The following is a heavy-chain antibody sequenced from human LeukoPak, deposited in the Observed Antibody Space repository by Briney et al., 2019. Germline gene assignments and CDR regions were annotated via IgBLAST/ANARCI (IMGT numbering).Heavy chain of an antibody. Sequence: ASVKVSFKASGYTFTGYYMHWVRQAPGQGLEWMGWINPNSGGTNYAQKFQGRVTMTRDTSISTAYMELSRLRSDDTAVYYCARGGGGRDSSGYYLDYWGQGTLVTVSS. CDR3: ARGGGGRDSSGYYLDY. J-gene: IGHJ4*02. CDR1: GYTFTGYY. V-gene: IGHV1-2*02. D-gene: IGHD3-22*01. CDR2: INPNSGGT.